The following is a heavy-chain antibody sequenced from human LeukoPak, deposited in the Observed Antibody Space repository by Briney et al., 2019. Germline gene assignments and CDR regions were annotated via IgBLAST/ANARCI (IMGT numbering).Heavy chain of an antibody. CDR3: ARRCEVVAATCFDY. CDR1: GGSFIGYY. Sequence: SETLSLTCAVYGGSFIGYYWSWIRQPPGKGLQLIGEINHSGSTNYNPSLNRRVTISVDTSKNQFSLKLSSVTAADTAVYYCARRCEVVAATCFDYWGQGTLVTVSS. CDR2: INHSGST. V-gene: IGHV4-34*01. D-gene: IGHD2-15*01. J-gene: IGHJ4*02.